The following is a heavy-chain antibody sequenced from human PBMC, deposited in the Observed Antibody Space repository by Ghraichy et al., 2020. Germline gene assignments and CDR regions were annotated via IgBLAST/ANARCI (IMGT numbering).Heavy chain of an antibody. CDR3: ARSDGSYRLDS. Sequence: SQTLSLTCVVSGDSITRLWWSWVRQPPGKGLEWIGEVFHTGDINHNPSLKSRVSMLVDKSTNKVSLKLNSVTAEDTAVYFCARSDGSYRLDSWGQGTLVTVSS. CDR2: VFHTGDI. V-gene: IGHV4-4*02. CDR1: GDSITRLW. J-gene: IGHJ4*02. D-gene: IGHD6-19*01.